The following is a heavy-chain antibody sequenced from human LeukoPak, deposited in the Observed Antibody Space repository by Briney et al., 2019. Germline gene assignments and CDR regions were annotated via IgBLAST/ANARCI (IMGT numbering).Heavy chain of an antibody. CDR3: ARDPRFRLFQRDGYNLALDY. CDR1: GYTFTSYG. V-gene: IGHV1-18*01. D-gene: IGHD5-24*01. CDR2: ISAYNGNT. Sequence: GASVKVSCKASGYTFTSYGISWVRQAPGQGLEWMGWISAYNGNTNYAQKLQGRVTMTTDTSTSTAYMELRSLRSDDTAVYYCARDPRFRLFQRDGYNLALDYWGQGTLVTVSS. J-gene: IGHJ4*02.